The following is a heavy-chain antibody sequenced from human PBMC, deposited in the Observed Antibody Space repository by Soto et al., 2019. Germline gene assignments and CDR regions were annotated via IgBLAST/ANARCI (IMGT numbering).Heavy chain of an antibody. V-gene: IGHV3-73*01. D-gene: IGHD2-15*01. J-gene: IGHJ4*02. CDR1: GFTFSGSA. CDR2: IRSKANSYAT. Sequence: EVQLVESGGGLVQPGGSLKLSCAASGFTFSGSAMHWVRQASGKGLEWVGRIRSKANSYATAYAASVKGRFTISRDDSKNTAYLQMNSLKTEDTAVYYCTRHSAEYCSGGSCYFFDYWGQGTLVTVSS. CDR3: TRHSAEYCSGGSCYFFDY.